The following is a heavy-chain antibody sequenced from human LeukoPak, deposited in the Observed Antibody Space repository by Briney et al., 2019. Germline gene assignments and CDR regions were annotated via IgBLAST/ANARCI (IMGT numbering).Heavy chain of an antibody. D-gene: IGHD2-15*01. CDR1: GGTFSSYA. Sequence: SVKVSCKASGGTFSSYAISWVRQAPRQGLEWMGRIIPIFGTANYAQKFQGRVTITTDESTSTAYMELSSLRSEDTAVYYCARDRVAATDAFDIWGQGTMVTVSS. V-gene: IGHV1-69*05. J-gene: IGHJ3*02. CDR2: IIPIFGTA. CDR3: ARDRVAATDAFDI.